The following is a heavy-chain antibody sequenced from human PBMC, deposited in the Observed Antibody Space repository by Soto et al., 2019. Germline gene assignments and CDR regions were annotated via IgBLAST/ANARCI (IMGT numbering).Heavy chain of an antibody. CDR3: ARGPYDSSGYYYGSSSYFDY. CDR2: IIPIFGTA. V-gene: IGHV1-69*13. J-gene: IGHJ4*02. CDR1: GGTFSSYA. D-gene: IGHD3-22*01. Sequence: SVKVSCKASGGTFSSYAISWVRQAPGQGLERMGGIIPIFGTANYAQKFQGRVTITADESTSTAYMELSSLRSEDTAVYYCARGPYDSSGYYYGSSSYFDYWGQGTPVTVSS.